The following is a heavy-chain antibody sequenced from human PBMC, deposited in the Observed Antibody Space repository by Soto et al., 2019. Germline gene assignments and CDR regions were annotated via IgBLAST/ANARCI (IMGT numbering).Heavy chain of an antibody. Sequence: QVQLQQWGAGLLKPSETLSLTCAVYGGSFSGYYWCWIRQPPGKGLEWIGEINHSGSTNYNPSLKRRVTISVDTSKNQFSLKLSSVTAADTAVYYCARAWGGVPDYWGQGTLVTVSS. CDR1: GGSFSGYY. CDR3: ARAWGGVPDY. V-gene: IGHV4-34*01. J-gene: IGHJ4*02. D-gene: IGHD3-16*01. CDR2: INHSGST.